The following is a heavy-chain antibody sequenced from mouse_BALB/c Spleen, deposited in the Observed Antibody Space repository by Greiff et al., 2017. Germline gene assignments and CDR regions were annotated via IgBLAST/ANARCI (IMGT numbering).Heavy chain of an antibody. CDR1: GDSITSCY. CDR2: ISYSGST. J-gene: IGHJ1*01. CDR3: ASGYGYLYWYFDV. V-gene: IGHV3-8*02. Sequence: EVKLMESGPSLVKPSQTLSLTCSVTGDSITSCYWNWIRKFPGNKLEYMGYISYSGSTYYNPSLKSRISITRDTSKNQYYLQLNSVTTEDTATYYCASGYGYLYWYFDVWGAGTTVTVSS. D-gene: IGHD1-2*01.